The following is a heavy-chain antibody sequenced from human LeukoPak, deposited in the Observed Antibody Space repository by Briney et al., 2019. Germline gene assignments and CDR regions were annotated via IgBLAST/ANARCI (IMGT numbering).Heavy chain of an antibody. Sequence: HPGGSLGLSCAASGFTFSSYGMHWVRQAPGKGLEWVAVIWYDGSNKYYADSVKGRFTISRDNSKNTLYLQMNSLRAEDTAVYYCAKVKWVAGGAFDIWGQGTMVTVYS. CDR1: GFTFSSYG. J-gene: IGHJ3*02. CDR2: IWYDGSNK. V-gene: IGHV3-33*06. CDR3: AKVKWVAGGAFDI. D-gene: IGHD6-19*01.